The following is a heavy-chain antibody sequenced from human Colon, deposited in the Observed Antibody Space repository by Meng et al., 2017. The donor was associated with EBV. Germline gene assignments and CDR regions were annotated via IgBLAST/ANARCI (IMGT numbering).Heavy chain of an antibody. J-gene: IGHJ5*02. D-gene: IGHD2-8*02. CDR1: VTSFSTSYL. CDR2: NYRKSHT. CDR3: ARDGGVTYIP. Sequence: QVGLWEAGEGPVEPSGTLSLTCAVSVTSFSTSYLCRCLRQSPEGVLGMNGRNYRKSHTNYNPWLKSRVSMSVAESKNVFPLNLKSVAAADTAVYCCARDGGVTYIPWGQGVLVTVSS. V-gene: IGHV4-4*01.